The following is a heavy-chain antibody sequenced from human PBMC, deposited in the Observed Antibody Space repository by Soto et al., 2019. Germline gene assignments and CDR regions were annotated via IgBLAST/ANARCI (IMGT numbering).Heavy chain of an antibody. J-gene: IGHJ6*02. CDR1: GFTFSSYA. V-gene: IGHV3-23*01. CDR3: AKDRGHGVLRFLEGPLHYYGMDV. CDR2: ISGSGGST. Sequence: GGSLRLSCAASGFTFSSYAMSWVRQAPGKGLEWVSAISGSGGSTYYADSVKGRFTISRDNSKNTLYLQMNSRRAEDTAVYYCAKDRGHGVLRFLEGPLHYYGMDVWGQGTTVTVSS. D-gene: IGHD3-3*01.